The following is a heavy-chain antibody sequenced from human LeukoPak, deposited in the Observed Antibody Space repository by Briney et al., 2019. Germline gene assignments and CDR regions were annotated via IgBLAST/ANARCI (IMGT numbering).Heavy chain of an antibody. D-gene: IGHD3-22*01. Sequence: ASVKVSCKTSGYTFTKHGISWVRQAPGQGLEWMGWISGYNGDTRYAQNFQGRITVTTDTSTSTGYMEVRTLKSDDTAVYYCAREHDSKVPNYCGMDVWGQGTTVTVSS. CDR2: ISGYNGDT. V-gene: IGHV1-18*01. J-gene: IGHJ6*02. CDR3: AREHDSKVPNYCGMDV. CDR1: GYTFTKHG.